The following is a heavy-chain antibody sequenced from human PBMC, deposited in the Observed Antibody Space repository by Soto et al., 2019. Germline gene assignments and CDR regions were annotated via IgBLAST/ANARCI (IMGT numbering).Heavy chain of an antibody. J-gene: IGHJ4*02. D-gene: IGHD6-13*01. CDR3: ARGLKRIAAAGLGY. Sequence: QVQLQQWGAGLLKPSETLSLTCAVYGGSFSGYYWSWIRQPPGKGLEWIGEINHSGSTNYNPSLKSRVTISVDTSKNQFSLKLSSVTAADTAVYYCARGLKRIAAAGLGYWGQGNLVTVSS. V-gene: IGHV4-34*01. CDR1: GGSFSGYY. CDR2: INHSGST.